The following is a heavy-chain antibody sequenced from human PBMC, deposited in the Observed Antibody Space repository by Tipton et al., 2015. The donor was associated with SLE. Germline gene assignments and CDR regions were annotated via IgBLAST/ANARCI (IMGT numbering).Heavy chain of an antibody. Sequence: TLSLTCTVSGVSLSSGGYYWSWIRHHPGKGLEWIGYIYYSGSTYYNPSLKSRVTMSVDTSKNQFSLNLSSVTAADTAVYYCARGRATYYAAESYYKTSHVDFWGQGILVTVSS. V-gene: IGHV4-31*03. D-gene: IGHD3-10*01. CDR2: IYYSGST. J-gene: IGHJ4*02. CDR3: ARGRATYYAAESYYKTSHVDF. CDR1: GVSLSSGGYY.